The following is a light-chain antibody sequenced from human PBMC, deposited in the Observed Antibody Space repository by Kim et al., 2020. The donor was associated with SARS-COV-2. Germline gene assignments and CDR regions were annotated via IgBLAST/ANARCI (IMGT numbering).Light chain of an antibody. J-gene: IGLJ3*02. CDR3: SAWDSSLSAWV. CDR1: RNNVGNQG. V-gene: IGLV10-54*01. Sequence: QAGLTQPPSVSKGLRQTATLTCTGNRNNVGNQGAAWLQQHQGHPPKLLSYRNNNRPSGISERLSASRSGNTASLTITGLQPEDEADYYCSAWDSSLSAWVFGGGTKVTVL. CDR2: RNN.